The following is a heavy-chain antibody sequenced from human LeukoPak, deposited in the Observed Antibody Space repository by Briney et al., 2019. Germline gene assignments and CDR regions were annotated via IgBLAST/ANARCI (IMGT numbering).Heavy chain of an antibody. CDR2: INGSGGRT. CDR1: GFTFSSNA. D-gene: IGHD2-8*02. CDR3: AKGGGGVIGF. J-gene: IGHJ4*02. V-gene: IGHV3-23*01. Sequence: GGSLRLSCEASGFTFSSNAMRWVRQAPGKGLEWVSDINGSGGRTYYADSVKGRFTISRDNSKNTLFLQMNSLRAEDTAIYYCAKGGGGVIGFWGQGTLVTVSS.